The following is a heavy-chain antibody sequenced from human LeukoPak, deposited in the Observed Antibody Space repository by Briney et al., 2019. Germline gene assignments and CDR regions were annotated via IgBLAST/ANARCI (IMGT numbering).Heavy chain of an antibody. CDR1: GGSISSYY. J-gene: IGHJ4*02. Sequence: SETLSLTCTVSGGSISSYYWSWIRQPAGKGLEWIGRIYTSGSTNYNPSLKSRVTMSVDTSKNQFSLQLNSVTPEDTAVYYCARGRYSYGLEYWGQGTLVTVSS. CDR3: ARGRYSYGLEY. CDR2: IYTSGST. D-gene: IGHD5-18*01. V-gene: IGHV4-4*07.